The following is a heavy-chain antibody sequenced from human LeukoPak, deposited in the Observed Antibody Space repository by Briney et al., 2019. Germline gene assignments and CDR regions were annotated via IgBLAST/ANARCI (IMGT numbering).Heavy chain of an antibody. Sequence: SRTLSVTCAISVDSVSITTAAWNWTRQSPSRGLEWLGRTYYRSRWYSDFSEYVKSRLTIDPDTSKNQFSLQLNSVTPDDTAVYFCARGQTYSGRIFDYWGKRSLVSVSS. CDR1: VDSVSITTAA. J-gene: IGHJ4*02. D-gene: IGHD1-26*01. CDR3: ARGQTYSGRIFDY. V-gene: IGHV6-1*01. CDR2: TYYRSRWYS.